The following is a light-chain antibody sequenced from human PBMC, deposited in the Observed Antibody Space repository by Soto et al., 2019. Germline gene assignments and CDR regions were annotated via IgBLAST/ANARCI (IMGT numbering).Light chain of an antibody. CDR3: QQYNSYPWT. Sequence: DIQMTQSPSTLSASLGDRVTITCRASQSISRWVAWVQQKPGKAPKFLIYQASNLDSGVPSRFSGRGSGTEFTLTIIRLQPDDFATDYRQQYNSYPWTFGQGTKVEIK. CDR2: QAS. CDR1: QSISRW. V-gene: IGKV1-5*03. J-gene: IGKJ1*01.